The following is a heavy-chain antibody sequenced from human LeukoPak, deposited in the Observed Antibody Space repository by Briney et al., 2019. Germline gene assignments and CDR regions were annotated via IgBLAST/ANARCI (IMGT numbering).Heavy chain of an antibody. CDR2: IIGSGGGT. D-gene: IGHD3-10*01. CDR3: AKGGLLWFGEVKPIDY. V-gene: IGHV3-23*01. Sequence: GGSLRLSCAASGFTFSSYAMSWVRQAPGKGLACVSAIIGSGGGTYYADSVKGRFTISRDDSKNTLYLQMNSLRDDDTAVYYCAKGGLLWFGEVKPIDYWGQGTLVTVSS. J-gene: IGHJ4*02. CDR1: GFTFSSYA.